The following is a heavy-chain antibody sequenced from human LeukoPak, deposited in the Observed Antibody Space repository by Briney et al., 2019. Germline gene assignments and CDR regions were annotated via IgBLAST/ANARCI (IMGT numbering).Heavy chain of an antibody. CDR1: GGSFSGYY. Sequence: SQTLSLTCAVYGGSFSGYYWSCIRQPPGKGLEWIGEINHSGSTNNNTSLKSRVTISVDTSKNQFSLKLSSVTAADTAVYYCARTGGPIYCSGGSCSTRPALRYYYYYGMDVWGKGTTVTVSS. J-gene: IGHJ6*04. V-gene: IGHV4-34*01. D-gene: IGHD2-15*01. CDR3: ARTGGPIYCSGGSCSTRPALRYYYYYGMDV. CDR2: INHSGST.